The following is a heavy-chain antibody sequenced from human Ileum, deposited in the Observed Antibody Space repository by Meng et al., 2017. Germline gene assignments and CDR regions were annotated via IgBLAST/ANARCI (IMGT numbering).Heavy chain of an antibody. Sequence: GESLKISCAASGLAFSGSWINWVRQAPGKGLEWLANINEDGSVKNYVDSVKDRFTISRDNARNSLLLQMASLRVEDTAVDYWAGGSGWKMESWGQGTLVTVSS. CDR2: INEDGSVK. J-gene: IGHJ5*02. CDR3: AGGSGWKMES. D-gene: IGHD6-25*01. V-gene: IGHV3-7*01. CDR1: GLAFSGSW.